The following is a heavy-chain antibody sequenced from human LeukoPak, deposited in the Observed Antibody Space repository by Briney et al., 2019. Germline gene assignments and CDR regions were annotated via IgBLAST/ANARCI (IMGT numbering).Heavy chain of an antibody. CDR2: IRYDGSNK. CDR3: ARRWAVAAVDY. CDR1: GFTFSSYG. Sequence: GGSLRLSCAASGFTFSSYGMHWVRQAPGKGLEWVAFIRYDGSNKYYADSVKGRFTISRDNSKNTLYLQMNSLRAEDTAVYYCARRWAVAAVDYWGQGTLVTVSS. D-gene: IGHD6-19*01. V-gene: IGHV3-30*02. J-gene: IGHJ4*02.